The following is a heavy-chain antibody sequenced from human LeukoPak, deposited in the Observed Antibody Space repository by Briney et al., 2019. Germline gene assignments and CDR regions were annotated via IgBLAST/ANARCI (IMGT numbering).Heavy chain of an antibody. CDR1: GGTFGSYA. D-gene: IGHD3-22*01. J-gene: IGHJ4*02. CDR3: ASGYYYDSSGYYYFDY. V-gene: IGHV1-69*13. Sequence: ASVKVSCKASGGTFGSYAISWVRQAPGQGLEWMGGIIPIFGTANYAQKFQGRVTITADESTSTAYMELSSLRSEDTAVYYCASGYYYDSSGYYYFDYWGQGTLVTVSS. CDR2: IIPIFGTA.